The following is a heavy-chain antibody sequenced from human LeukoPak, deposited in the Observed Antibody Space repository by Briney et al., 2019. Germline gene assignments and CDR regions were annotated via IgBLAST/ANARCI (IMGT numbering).Heavy chain of an antibody. CDR3: ARNLIPEQLVLNF. Sequence: PSETLSLTCSVSGASISSNSHYWAWIRQPPGKGLEWIGSILYSGTTYYNPSLKSRVTISVDTSKNQFTLNLKSVTPEDTAVYYCARNLIPEQLVLNFWGQGTLVTVSS. D-gene: IGHD6-13*01. CDR1: GASISSNSHY. V-gene: IGHV4-39*06. CDR2: ILYSGTT. J-gene: IGHJ4*02.